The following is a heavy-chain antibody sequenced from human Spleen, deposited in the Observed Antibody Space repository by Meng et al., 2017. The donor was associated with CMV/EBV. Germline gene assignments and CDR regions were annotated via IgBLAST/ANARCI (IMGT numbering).Heavy chain of an antibody. V-gene: IGHV3-30*02. CDR2: IRYDGNDK. CDR1: GFTFSSYG. Sequence: GESLKISCAASGFTFSSYGMHWVRQAPGKGLEWVAFIRYDGNDKYYADSVKGRFTISRDNSKNTLYLQMNSLRAEDTAVYSCARESTAGAGYYYYGMDVWGQGTTVTVSS. D-gene: IGHD6-13*01. J-gene: IGHJ6*02. CDR3: ARESTAGAGYYYYGMDV.